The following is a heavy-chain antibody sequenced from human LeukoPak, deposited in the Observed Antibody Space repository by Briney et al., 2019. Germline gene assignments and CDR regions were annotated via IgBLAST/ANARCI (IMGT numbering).Heavy chain of an antibody. CDR3: ARDVDTAMGAFDY. J-gene: IGHJ4*02. V-gene: IGHV1-69*04. CDR1: GYTFTRYG. Sequence: SVKVSCKTSGYTFTRYGISWVRQAPGQGLEWMGRIIPILGIANYAQKFQGRVTITADKSTSTAYMELSSLRSEDTAVYYCARDVDTAMGAFDYWGQGTLVTVSS. CDR2: IIPILGIA. D-gene: IGHD5-18*01.